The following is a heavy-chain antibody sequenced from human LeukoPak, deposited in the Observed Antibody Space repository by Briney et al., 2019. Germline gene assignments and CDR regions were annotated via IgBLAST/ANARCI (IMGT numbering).Heavy chain of an antibody. D-gene: IGHD5-24*01. Sequence: PGGSLRLSCAASGFTVSSNYMSWVRQAPGKGLEWVSVIYSGGSTYYADSVKGRFTISRDNPKNTLYLQMNSLRAEDTAVYYCARERDGYNGDYYYGMDVWGQGTTVTVSS. CDR1: GFTVSSNY. CDR3: ARERDGYNGDYYYGMDV. J-gene: IGHJ6*02. V-gene: IGHV3-66*02. CDR2: IYSGGST.